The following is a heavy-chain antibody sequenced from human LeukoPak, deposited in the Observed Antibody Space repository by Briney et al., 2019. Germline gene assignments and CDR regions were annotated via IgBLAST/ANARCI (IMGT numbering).Heavy chain of an antibody. D-gene: IGHD3-3*01. Sequence: GGSLRLSCAASGFTFSSYAMHWVRQAPGKGLEWVAVISYDGSNKYYADSVKGRFTISRDNSKNTPYLQMNSLRAEDTAVYYCARGLYYDFWSGYLFDYWGQGTLVTVSS. V-gene: IGHV3-30-3*01. CDR1: GFTFSSYA. CDR3: ARGLYYDFWSGYLFDY. CDR2: ISYDGSNK. J-gene: IGHJ4*02.